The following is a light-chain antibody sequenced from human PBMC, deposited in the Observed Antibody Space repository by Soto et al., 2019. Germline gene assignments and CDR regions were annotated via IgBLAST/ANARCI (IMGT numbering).Light chain of an antibody. CDR3: SSYTSSSTLHV. V-gene: IGLV2-14*01. CDR1: SSDVGGYNY. Sequence: SALTQPASVSGSPGQSITISCTGTSSDVGGYNYVSWYQQHPGKAPKLMIYDVSNRPSGVSNRFSGSKSGNTASLTISGLQAEDEADYYCSSYTSSSTLHVFGTGTRSPS. CDR2: DVS. J-gene: IGLJ1*01.